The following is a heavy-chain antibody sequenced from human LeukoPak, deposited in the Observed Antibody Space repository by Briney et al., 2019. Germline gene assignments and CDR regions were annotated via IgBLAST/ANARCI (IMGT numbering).Heavy chain of an antibody. D-gene: IGHD3-10*01. V-gene: IGHV5-51*01. CDR1: GXSFTNYC. CDR3: ATYAGSSSKYFRD. J-gene: IGHJ1*01. CDR2: IYPGDSDT. Sequence: NPGESLKISFKASGXSFTNYCIGWVRQMPGKGLEWMGIIYPGDSDTRYSPSFQGQVTISADKSISTAYLQRSSLQASDTAIYYCATYAGSSSKYFRDWGQGTLVTVSS.